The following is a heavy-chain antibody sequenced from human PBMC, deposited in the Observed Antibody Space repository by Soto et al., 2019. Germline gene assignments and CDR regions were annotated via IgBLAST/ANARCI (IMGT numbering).Heavy chain of an antibody. J-gene: IGHJ4*02. Sequence: QVQLVQSGAEVQKPGASVKVSCKTSGYTFTNYRMHWVRQAPGQGLEWMGIINPSGGGTIYAQKFQGRITMTRDPPTSTADMEVRSLRSEDTAVYYCARGFVFRTWYNIAYWGQGTLVTVSS. CDR2: INPSGGGT. V-gene: IGHV1-46*01. CDR3: ARGFVFRTWYNIAY. D-gene: IGHD6-13*01. CDR1: GYTFTNYR.